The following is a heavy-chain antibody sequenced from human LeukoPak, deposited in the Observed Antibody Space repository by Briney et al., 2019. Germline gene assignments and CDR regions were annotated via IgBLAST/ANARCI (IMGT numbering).Heavy chain of an antibody. CDR3: ARDRLGIVVVPAAKLRSWFDP. CDR1: GGSLSTYY. Sequence: SETLSLTCTVSGGSLSTYYWSWIRQPPGKGLEWIGYIYYSGSTNYNPSLKSRVTISVDTSKNQFSLKLNFVTAADTAVYYCARDRLGIVVVPAAKLRSWFDPWGQGTLVTVSS. J-gene: IGHJ5*02. D-gene: IGHD2-2*03. CDR2: IYYSGST. V-gene: IGHV4-59*01.